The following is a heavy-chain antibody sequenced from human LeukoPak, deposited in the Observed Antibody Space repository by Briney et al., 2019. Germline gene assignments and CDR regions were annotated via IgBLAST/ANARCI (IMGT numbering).Heavy chain of an antibody. D-gene: IGHD3-10*01. CDR2: IYYSGSP. CDR1: GGSISSGGYY. V-gene: IGHV4-31*03. CDR3: ARGAAMVRGVISDWFDP. Sequence: SETLSLTCTVSGGSISSGGYYWSWIRQHPGKGLEWIGYIYYSGSPYYNPSLKSRVTISVDMSKNQFSLKLSSVTAADTAVYYCARGAAMVRGVISDWFDPWGQGTLVTVSS. J-gene: IGHJ5*02.